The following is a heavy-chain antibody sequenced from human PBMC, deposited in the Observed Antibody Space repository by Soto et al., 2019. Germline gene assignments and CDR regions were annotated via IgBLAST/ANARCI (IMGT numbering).Heavy chain of an antibody. CDR3: AAVEMATVTDFDY. CDR2: IVVGNGNT. V-gene: IGHV1-58*01. J-gene: IGHJ4*02. CDR1: GFTFSTSA. Sequence: SVKVSCKTSGFTFSTSAVQWVRQARGQSLEWIGWIVVGNGNTNYAQKFQERVTITRDMSTSTAYMELSSLRSEDTAVYYCAAVEMATVTDFDYWGQGTMVTVYS. D-gene: IGHD4-4*01.